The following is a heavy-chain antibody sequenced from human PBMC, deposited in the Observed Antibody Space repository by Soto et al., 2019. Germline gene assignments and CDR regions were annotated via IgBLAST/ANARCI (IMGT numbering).Heavy chain of an antibody. D-gene: IGHD2-21*02. CDR2: FYYSGST. V-gene: IGHV4-39*01. J-gene: IGHJ4*02. Sequence: SETLSLTCTVSGGSISSSSYYWGWIRQPPGKGLEWIGSFYYSGSTYYNPSLKSRVTISVDTSKNQFSLKLSSVTAADTAVYYCARQDYCGGDCYHFDYWGQGTLVTVSS. CDR3: ARQDYCGGDCYHFDY. CDR1: GGSISSSSYY.